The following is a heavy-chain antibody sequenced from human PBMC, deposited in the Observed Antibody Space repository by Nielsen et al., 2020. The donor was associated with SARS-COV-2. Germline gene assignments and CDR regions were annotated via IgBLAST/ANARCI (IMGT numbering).Heavy chain of an antibody. Sequence: GGSLRLSCAASGFTFSSYAMHWVRQAPGKGLEWGAVISYDGSNKYYADSVKGRFTISRDNSKNTLYLQMNSLRAEDTAVYYCARDYGYAGIVVVVAALVGDYGMDVWGQGTTVTVSS. J-gene: IGHJ6*02. V-gene: IGHV3-30*03. CDR2: ISYDGSNK. CDR3: ARDYGYAGIVVVVAALVGDYGMDV. D-gene: IGHD2-15*01. CDR1: GFTFSSYA.